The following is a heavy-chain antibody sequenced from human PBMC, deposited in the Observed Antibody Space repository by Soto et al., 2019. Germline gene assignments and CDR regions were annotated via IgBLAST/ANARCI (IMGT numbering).Heavy chain of an antibody. Sequence: GASVKVSCKASGYTFTSYGISWVRQAPGQGLEWMGWISAYNGNTNYAQKLQGRVTMTTDTSTSTAYMELRSLRSDDTAVYYCAREYIVVVPAATNWFDPWGQGTLVTVSS. CDR2: ISAYNGNT. CDR1: GYTFTSYG. CDR3: AREYIVVVPAATNWFDP. D-gene: IGHD2-2*01. V-gene: IGHV1-18*01. J-gene: IGHJ5*02.